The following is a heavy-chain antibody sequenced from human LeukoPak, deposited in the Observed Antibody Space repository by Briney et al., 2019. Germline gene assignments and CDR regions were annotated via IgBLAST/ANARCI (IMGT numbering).Heavy chain of an antibody. CDR2: ISGSGGST. CDR1: GFTFNSYA. J-gene: IGHJ3*02. Sequence: TGGSLRLSCAASGFTFNSYAMSWVRQAPGKGLEWVSAISGSGGSTYYADSVKGRFTISRDNSKNTLYLQVNSLRAEDTAVYYCAKVDKDSAQLAPSPDAFDIWGQGTMVTVSS. V-gene: IGHV3-23*01. CDR3: AKVDKDSAQLAPSPDAFDI. D-gene: IGHD6-6*01.